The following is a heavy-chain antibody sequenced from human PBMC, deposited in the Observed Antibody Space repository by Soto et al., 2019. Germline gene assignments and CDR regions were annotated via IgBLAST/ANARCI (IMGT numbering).Heavy chain of an antibody. CDR3: GRERPGGARLDA. V-gene: IGHV4-30-4*01. J-gene: IGHJ5*02. CDR1: GGSISSGDYY. D-gene: IGHD2-15*01. CDR2: IYYSWST. Sequence: QVQLQESGPGLVKPSQTLSLTCTVSGGSISSGDYYWSWIRQPPGKGLEWIGYIYYSWSTYYNPSLKRRVTVSVDTSETRVSLKLSSVTAADTAVYYCGRERPGGARLDAWGQGTLVTVSS.